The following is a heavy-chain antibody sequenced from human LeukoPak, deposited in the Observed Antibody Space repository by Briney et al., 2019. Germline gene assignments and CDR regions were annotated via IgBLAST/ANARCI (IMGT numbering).Heavy chain of an antibody. CDR2: IKQDGSEK. CDR1: GFTFRSYW. D-gene: IGHD6-13*01. CDR3: ARIIAAAGPFDY. J-gene: IGHJ4*02. Sequence: PGGSLRLSCAASGFTFRSYWMSWVRQAPGKGLEWVANIKQDGSEKYYVDSVKGRFTISRDNAKNSLYLQMNSLRAEDTAVYYCARIIAAAGPFDYWGQGTLVTVSS. V-gene: IGHV3-7*01.